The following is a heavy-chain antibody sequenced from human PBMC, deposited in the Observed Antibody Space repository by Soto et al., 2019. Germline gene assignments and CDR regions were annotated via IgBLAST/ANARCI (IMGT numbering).Heavy chain of an antibody. CDR3: ARQTLRVYRGYDSGPDYTDP. V-gene: IGHV4-39*01. Sequence: SETLSLTCIVSGDSITSGNYYWGWIRQPPGKGLEWIGSMFYGETITYNPSLKSRVTISVDTSKNQFSLKLSSVTAADTAVYYCARQTLRVYRGYDSGPDYTDPWGQGTQVTVSS. CDR1: GDSITSGNYY. D-gene: IGHD5-12*01. CDR2: MFYGETI. J-gene: IGHJ5*02.